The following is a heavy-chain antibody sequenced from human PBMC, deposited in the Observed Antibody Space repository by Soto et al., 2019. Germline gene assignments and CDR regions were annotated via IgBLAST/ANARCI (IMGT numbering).Heavy chain of an antibody. J-gene: IGHJ4*02. CDR1: GFTFSSYA. D-gene: IGHD3-3*01. CDR3: ARVYYDFWSDY. CDR2: ISGSGGST. Sequence: GGSLRLSCAASGFTFSSYAMNWVRQAPGKGLEWVSAISGSGGSTYHTDSVKGRFTISRDNAKNSLYLQMNSLRAEDTAVYYCARVYYDFWSDYWGQGTLVTVSS. V-gene: IGHV3-23*01.